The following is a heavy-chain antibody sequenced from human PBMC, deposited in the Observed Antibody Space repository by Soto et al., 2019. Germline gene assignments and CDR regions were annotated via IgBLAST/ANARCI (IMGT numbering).Heavy chain of an antibody. D-gene: IGHD5-12*01. V-gene: IGHV4-59*08. J-gene: IGHJ4*02. Sequence: SETLSLTCTVSGGSIISYYWSWILQPPGKGLEWIGYIYHSGSTKYNPSLNSRVTISVDTSKNQFSLTVTSVTAADTAVYYCARLIVATETFDYWGQGTLVTVSS. CDR2: IYHSGST. CDR1: GGSIISYY. CDR3: ARLIVATETFDY.